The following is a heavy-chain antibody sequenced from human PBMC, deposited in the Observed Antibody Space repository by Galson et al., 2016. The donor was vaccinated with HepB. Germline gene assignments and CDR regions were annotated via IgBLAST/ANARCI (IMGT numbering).Heavy chain of an antibody. J-gene: IGHJ4*02. CDR1: GYTVTSYD. D-gene: IGHD2-15*01. CDR2: VNPNSGNT. V-gene: IGHV1-8*01. CDR3: ARDMIECSGGYCYSIFDY. Sequence: SVKVSCKASGYTVTSYDINWVRQTTGQGLEWMGWVNPNSGNTGYAQKFQGRVTMTRSSSISTVYMELSSLRSEDTAVYYCARDMIECSGGYCYSIFDYWGQGTLVTVTS.